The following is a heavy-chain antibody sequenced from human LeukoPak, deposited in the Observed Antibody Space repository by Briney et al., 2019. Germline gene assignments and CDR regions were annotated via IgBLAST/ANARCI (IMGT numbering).Heavy chain of an antibody. J-gene: IGHJ3*02. Sequence: GGSLRLSCAASGFSFSNDAMSWGREAPGKGLEWVSASGAGGTTYYADSVTGRFTISRGSSTKMMYLQMNSLRAADTAIYYYSNTGGDCSSSRGYGWAFDIWGLGTMVTVSS. CDR3: SNTGGDCSSSRGYGWAFDI. D-gene: IGHD2-2*01. CDR2: SGAGGTT. V-gene: IGHV3-23*01. CDR1: GFSFSNDA.